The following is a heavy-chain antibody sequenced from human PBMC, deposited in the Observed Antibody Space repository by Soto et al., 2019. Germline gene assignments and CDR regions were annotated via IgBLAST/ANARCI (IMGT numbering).Heavy chain of an antibody. Sequence: VASVKVSCKASGYSFFSYYIHWVRQAPGQGLEGMGRFLASGGNTDYAQRFRGRVSMTRDTSTTNTVSLELTSLTSDDTAAYYCARGGATIFGVIDSWGQGTRVTVSS. J-gene: IGHJ4*02. CDR1: GYSFFSYY. CDR2: FLASGGNT. V-gene: IGHV1-46*01. D-gene: IGHD3-3*02. CDR3: ARGGATIFGVIDS.